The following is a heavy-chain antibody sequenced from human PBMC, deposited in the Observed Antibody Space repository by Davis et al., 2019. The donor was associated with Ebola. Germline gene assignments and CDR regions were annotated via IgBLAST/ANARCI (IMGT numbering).Heavy chain of an antibody. CDR1: GFTFSGSA. V-gene: IGHV3-73*01. CDR2: IRSKANSYAT. CDR3: STGSYPREY. D-gene: IGHD1-26*01. Sequence: PGGSLRLSCAASGFTFSGSAMHWVRQAPGKGLEWVGRIRSKANSYATAYAASVKGRFTISRDDSKNTAYLQMNSLKTEDTAVYYCSTGSYPREYWGQGTLVTVSS. J-gene: IGHJ4*02.